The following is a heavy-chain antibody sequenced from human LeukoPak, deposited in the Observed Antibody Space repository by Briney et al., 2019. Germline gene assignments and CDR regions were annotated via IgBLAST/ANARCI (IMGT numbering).Heavy chain of an antibody. D-gene: IGHD3-22*01. V-gene: IGHV3-11*04. CDR1: GFTFSDYY. CDR2: ISSSGSTI. Sequence: PGGSLRLSCAASGFTFSDYYMRWIRQAPGKGLEWVSYISSSGSTIYYADSVKGRFTISRDNAKNSLYLQMNSLRAEDTAVYYCASHSSYYYDSSGYYFDYWGQGTLVTVSS. J-gene: IGHJ4*02. CDR3: ASHSSYYYDSSGYYFDY.